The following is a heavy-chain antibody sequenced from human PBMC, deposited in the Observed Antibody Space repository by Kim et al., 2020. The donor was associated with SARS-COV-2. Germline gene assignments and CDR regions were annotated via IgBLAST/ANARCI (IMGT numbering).Heavy chain of an antibody. V-gene: IGHV4-30-2*04. CDR3: ASIEFDY. D-gene: IGHD3-16*02. CDR2: SGST. Sequence: SGSTYNNPALQSRVTISVDPSKNQFSLKLSSVTAADTAVYYCASIEFDYWGQGTLVTVSS. J-gene: IGHJ4*02.